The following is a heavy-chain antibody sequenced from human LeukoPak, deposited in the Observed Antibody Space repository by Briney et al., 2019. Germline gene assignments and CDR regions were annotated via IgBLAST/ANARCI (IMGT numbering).Heavy chain of an antibody. CDR3: AGYYYGSGSNISLQSDY. V-gene: IGHV4-34*01. Sequence: SETLSLTCAVYGGSFSGYYWSWIRQPPGKGLEWIGEINHSGSTNYNPSLKSRVTISVDTSKNQFSLKLSSVTAADTAVYYCAGYYYGSGSNISLQSDYWGQGTLVTVSS. J-gene: IGHJ4*02. D-gene: IGHD3-10*01. CDR1: GGSFSGYY. CDR2: INHSGST.